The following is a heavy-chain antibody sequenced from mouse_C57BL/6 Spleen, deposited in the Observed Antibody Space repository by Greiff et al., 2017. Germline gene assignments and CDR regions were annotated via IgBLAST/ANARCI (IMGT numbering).Heavy chain of an antibody. D-gene: IGHD1-1*01. J-gene: IGHJ4*01. CDR2: IYPGDGDT. Sequence: VQGVESGPELVKPGASVKISCKASGYAFSSSWMNWVKQRPGKGLEWIGRIYPGDGDTNYNGKFKGKATLTADKSSSTAYMQLSSLTSEDSAVYFCLITTVVDYAMDYWGQGTSVTVSS. V-gene: IGHV1-82*01. CDR1: GYAFSSSW. CDR3: LITTVVDYAMDY.